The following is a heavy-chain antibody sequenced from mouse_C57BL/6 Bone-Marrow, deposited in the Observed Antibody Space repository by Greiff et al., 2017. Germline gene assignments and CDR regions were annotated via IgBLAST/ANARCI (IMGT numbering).Heavy chain of an antibody. CDR3: ARGYDYDYAMDY. CDR2: INPNYGTT. V-gene: IGHV1-39*01. CDR1: GYSFTDYN. Sequence: LVKPGASVKISCKASGYSFTDYNMNWVKQSNGKSLEWIGVINPNYGTTSYNQKFKGKATLTVDQSSSTAYMQLNSLTSEDASVYYCARGYDYDYAMDYWGQGTSVTGSS. J-gene: IGHJ4*01. D-gene: IGHD2-4*01.